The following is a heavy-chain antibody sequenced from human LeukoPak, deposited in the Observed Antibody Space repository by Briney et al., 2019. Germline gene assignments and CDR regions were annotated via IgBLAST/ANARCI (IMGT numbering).Heavy chain of an antibody. V-gene: IGHV3-53*01. D-gene: IGHD5-24*01. Sequence: GGSLRLSCTASEFTVSRNYMLWVRQAPGKGLEWVSLIFSNGDTHYADSVKGRFTISTDTSKNTVSLQMNSLRVEDTAMYYCTRDQMNYWGQGTLVSV. CDR1: EFTVSRNY. CDR2: IFSNGDT. J-gene: IGHJ4*02. CDR3: TRDQMNY.